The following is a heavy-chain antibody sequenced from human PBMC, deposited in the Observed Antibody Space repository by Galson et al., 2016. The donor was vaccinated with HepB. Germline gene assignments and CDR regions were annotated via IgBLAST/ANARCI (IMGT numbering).Heavy chain of an antibody. J-gene: IGHJ4*02. CDR2: ISANNGNT. CDR1: GYSFITYG. D-gene: IGHD5-18*01. Sequence: SVKVSCKASGYSFITYGISWVRQAPGQGLEWMGWISANNGNTKYAQNFQSRISLTKDTSTSTAYLELRSMGSDDTAVYYCVRSIQLWSPSHDYFDSWGQGSLVTVSS. CDR3: VRSIQLWSPSHDYFDS. V-gene: IGHV1-18*01.